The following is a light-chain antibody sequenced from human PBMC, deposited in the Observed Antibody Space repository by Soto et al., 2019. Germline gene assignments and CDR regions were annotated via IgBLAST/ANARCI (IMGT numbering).Light chain of an antibody. V-gene: IGKV3-20*01. CDR3: QHYGSSLPT. J-gene: IGKJ4*01. CDR2: GAS. Sequence: EIVLTQSPGTLSLSPGERATLSCRASQSVSSSYLAWYQQKPGQAPRLLIYGASSRATGIPDRFSGSGSGTDFALTISRLEPEDFAVYCRQHYGSSLPTFRGGTKVEIK. CDR1: QSVSSSY.